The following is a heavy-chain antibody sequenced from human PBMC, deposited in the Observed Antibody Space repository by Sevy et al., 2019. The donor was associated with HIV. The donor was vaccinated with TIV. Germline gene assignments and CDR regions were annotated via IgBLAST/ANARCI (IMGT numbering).Heavy chain of an antibody. V-gene: IGHV3-30*03. CDR1: GFTFSSYG. J-gene: IGHJ6*02. D-gene: IGHD6-6*01. CDR3: ARGLAALPGYYYGMDV. CDR2: ILYDGSNK. Sequence: GESLKISCAASGFTFSSYGMHWVRQAPGKGLKWVAVILYDGSNKYYADSVKGRFTISRDNSKNTLYLQMNSLRAGDTAVYYCARGLAALPGYYYGMDVWGQGTAVTVSS.